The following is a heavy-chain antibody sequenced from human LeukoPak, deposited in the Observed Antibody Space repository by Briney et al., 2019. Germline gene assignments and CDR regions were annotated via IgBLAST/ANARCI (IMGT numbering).Heavy chain of an antibody. D-gene: IGHD2-21*02. Sequence: GASVKVSCKASGYTLSSYGVNWVRQAPGQGLEWMGWISIYNGNTEYAQILQGRVTMTTDTSTSTVYMELASLRSDDTAVYYCASNPRGDSWTFDYWGQGTLVIVSS. J-gene: IGHJ4*02. CDR2: ISIYNGNT. CDR3: ASNPRGDSWTFDY. CDR1: GYTLSSYG. V-gene: IGHV1-18*04.